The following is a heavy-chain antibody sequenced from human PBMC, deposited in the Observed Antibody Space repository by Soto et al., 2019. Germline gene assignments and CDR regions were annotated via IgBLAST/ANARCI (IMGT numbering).Heavy chain of an antibody. V-gene: IGHV4-39*01. J-gene: IGHJ4*02. CDR2: IYYSGST. D-gene: IGHD3-10*01. Sequence: ETLSLTCTVSGVSVSSSSYYWGWICQPPGKGLEWIGSIYYSGSTYYNPSLKSRVTISVDTSKNQFSLKLSSVTAADTAVYYCARHFSSNYYGSGSYSLWGQGTLVTVSS. CDR3: ARHFSSNYYGSGSYSL. CDR1: GVSVSSSSYY.